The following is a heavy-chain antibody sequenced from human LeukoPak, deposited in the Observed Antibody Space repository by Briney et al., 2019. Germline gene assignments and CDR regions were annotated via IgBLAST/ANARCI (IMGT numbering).Heavy chain of an antibody. V-gene: IGHV5-51*01. CDR3: ARQEYCSGGSCYTWFDP. Sequence: GESLQISCKGSGYRINNYWIGWVRQMPGKGLEWMGIIYPADSDIRYSPSFQGQVTISADKSISTAYLQSSSLKASDTALYYCARQEYCSGGSCYTWFDPWGQGTLVTVSS. D-gene: IGHD2-15*01. CDR1: GYRINNYW. CDR2: IYPADSDI. J-gene: IGHJ5*02.